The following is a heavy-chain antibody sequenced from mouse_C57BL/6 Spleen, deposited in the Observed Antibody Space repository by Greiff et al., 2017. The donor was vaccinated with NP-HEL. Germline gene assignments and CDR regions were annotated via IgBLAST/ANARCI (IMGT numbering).Heavy chain of an antibody. Sequence: EVKLVESEGGLVQPGSSMKLSCTASGFTFSDYYMAWVRQVPEKGLEWVANINYDGSSTYYLDSLKSRFIISRDNAKNILYLKMSSLKSEDTATYYCARVYYYGPWYFGVWGTGTTVTVSS. CDR2: INYDGSST. D-gene: IGHD1-1*01. CDR3: ARVYYYGPWYFGV. J-gene: IGHJ1*03. CDR1: GFTFSDYY. V-gene: IGHV5-16*01.